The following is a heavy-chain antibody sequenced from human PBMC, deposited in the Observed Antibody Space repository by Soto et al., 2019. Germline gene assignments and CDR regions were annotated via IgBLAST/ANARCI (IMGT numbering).Heavy chain of an antibody. CDR1: GFTFSSYA. CDR2: ISGSGGST. V-gene: IGHV3-23*01. CDR3: AKAAAGTFVTYYFDY. J-gene: IGHJ4*02. D-gene: IGHD6-13*01. Sequence: GGSLRLSCAASGFTFSSYAMSWVRQAPGKGLEWVSAISGSGGSTYYAGSVKGRFTISRDNSKNTLYLQMNSLRAEDTAVYYCAKAAAGTFVTYYFDYWGQGTLVTVSS.